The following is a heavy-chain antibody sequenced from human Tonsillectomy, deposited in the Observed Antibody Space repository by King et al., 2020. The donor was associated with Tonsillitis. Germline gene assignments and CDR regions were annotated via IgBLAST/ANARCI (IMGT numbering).Heavy chain of an antibody. CDR2: LRPDGSEK. J-gene: IGHJ4*02. D-gene: IGHD6-19*01. CDR1: DFTFSSSW. CDR3: ARDQAYTSFDY. Sequence: VQLVESGGGLVQPGGSRKLSCAAPDFTFSSSWLTWIPQPPGKGPQGGPTLRPDGSEKYYADSVKGRFTVSRDNAKNSLDLQMNSLRSEDTALYYCARDQAYTSFDYWGQGTLVTVSS. V-gene: IGHV3-7*04.